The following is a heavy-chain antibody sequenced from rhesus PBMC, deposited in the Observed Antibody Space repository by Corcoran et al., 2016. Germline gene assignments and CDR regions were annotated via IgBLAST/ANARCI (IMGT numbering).Heavy chain of an antibody. CDR3: ARDRGYCSSTYCSSGYFDY. Sequence: QLQLQESGPGLVKPSETLSVTCAVSGGSISSSYWSWIRQAPGKGLDWIGYIYGIGSSTHYNPSLKSRVPLSVDTSKNQLALKLSSVTTADTAVYYCARDRGYCSSTYCSSGYFDYWGQGVLVTVSS. CDR1: GGSISSSY. V-gene: IGHV4-169*02. D-gene: IGHD2-15*01. CDR2: IYGIGSST. J-gene: IGHJ4*01.